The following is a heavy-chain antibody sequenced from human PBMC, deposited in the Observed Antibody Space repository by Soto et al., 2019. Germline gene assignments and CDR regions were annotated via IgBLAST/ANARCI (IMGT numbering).Heavy chain of an antibody. D-gene: IGHD2-21*01. CDR3: AASCVGCGGFNYYCMDV. V-gene: IGHV4-31*03. CDR1: GGSISSGGYY. J-gene: IGHJ6*02. Sequence: QVQLQESGPGLVKPSQTLSLTCTVSGGSISSGGYYWNWIRQHPGKGLEWIGYIYYSGTTYYNPSLKSRVTISVDTSKNQCSLKLSSVTAADTAVYYCAASCVGCGGFNYYCMDVWGQGTTVTVSS. CDR2: IYYSGTT.